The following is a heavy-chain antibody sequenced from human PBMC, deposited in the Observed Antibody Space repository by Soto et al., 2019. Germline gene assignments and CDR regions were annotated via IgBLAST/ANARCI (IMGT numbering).Heavy chain of an antibody. Sequence: GGSLRLSCAASGFTFSSYGMHWVRQAPGKGLEWVAVISYDGSNKYYADSVKGRFTISRDKSKNTLYLQMNSLRAEDTAVYYCATPSPQYDFWSGYYSGTFDYWGQGTLVTVSS. CDR3: ATPSPQYDFWSGYYSGTFDY. CDR1: GFTFSSYG. CDR2: ISYDGSNK. J-gene: IGHJ4*02. D-gene: IGHD3-3*01. V-gene: IGHV3-30*03.